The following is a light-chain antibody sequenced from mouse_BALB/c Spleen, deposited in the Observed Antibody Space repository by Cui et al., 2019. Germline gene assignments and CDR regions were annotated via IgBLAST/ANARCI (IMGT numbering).Light chain of an antibody. CDR2: YAS. CDR1: QSIGTS. J-gene: IGKJ4*01. CDR3: QQSNSWPFT. V-gene: IGKV5-48*01. Sequence: DILLTQSPAILSVSPGERVSFSCRASQSIGTSIHWYQQRTNGSPRLLIKYASESISGIPSRFSGGGSGTDFTLSINSVESEDIADYYCQQSNSWPFTFGSGTKLEIK.